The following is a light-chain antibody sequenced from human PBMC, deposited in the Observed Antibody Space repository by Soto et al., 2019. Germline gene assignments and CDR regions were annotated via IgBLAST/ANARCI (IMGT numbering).Light chain of an antibody. Sequence: DVVMTQSPPSLPVTLGQPASLSCRSSQSLVHSDGNTYLNWFQQRPGHSPRRLSYKVSNRGSGVVDRFSGSGTGTDFTLKISREEAEDVGVYYCMQCTQLPWMFSQWTKVEMK. CDR2: KVS. V-gene: IGKV2-30*02. J-gene: IGKJ1*01. CDR1: QSLVHSDGNTY. CDR3: MQCTQLPWM.